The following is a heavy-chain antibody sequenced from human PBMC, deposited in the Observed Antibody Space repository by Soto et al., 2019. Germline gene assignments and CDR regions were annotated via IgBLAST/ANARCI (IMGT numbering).Heavy chain of an antibody. CDR1: GYSISSSNW. V-gene: IGHV4-28*01. CDR3: ARHTPAISISDH. Sequence: PSETLSLTYAVSGYSISSSNWWGWIRQPPGKGLEWIGYIYYSGTTYYNPSLKSRVTMSVDTSKNQFSLKLSSVTAADTAVYYCARHTPAISISDHWGQGTLVTAPQ. CDR2: IYYSGTT. D-gene: IGHD2-15*01. J-gene: IGHJ4*02.